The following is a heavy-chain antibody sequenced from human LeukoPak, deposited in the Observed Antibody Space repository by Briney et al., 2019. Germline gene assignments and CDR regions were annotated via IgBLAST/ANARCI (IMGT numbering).Heavy chain of an antibody. V-gene: IGHV3-48*03. CDR2: ISSSGSTM. D-gene: IGHD6-13*01. Sequence: GGSLRLSCAASGVTFSSYEMNWVRQAPGKGLEWISYISSSGSTMYYADSVKGRFTISRDNAKNSLYLQMNSLRAEDTAIYYCASSSWYALDYWGQGTLVTVSS. J-gene: IGHJ4*02. CDR1: GVTFSSYE. CDR3: ASSSWYALDY.